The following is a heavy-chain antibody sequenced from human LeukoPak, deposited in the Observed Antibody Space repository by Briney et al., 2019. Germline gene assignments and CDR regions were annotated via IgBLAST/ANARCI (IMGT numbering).Heavy chain of an antibody. J-gene: IGHJ1*01. D-gene: IGHD1-26*01. CDR2: INPNSGGT. CDR1: GYTFTGYY. CDR3: ARGSGGSNPRSDASWWEDTAPEYFQH. V-gene: IGHV1-2*02. Sequence: ASVKVSCKASGYTFTGYYMHWVRQAPGQGLEWMGWINPNSGGTNYAQKFQGRVTMTRDTSISTAYMELSRLRSDDTAVYYCARGSGGSNPRSDASWWEDTAPEYFQHRGQGTLVTVSS.